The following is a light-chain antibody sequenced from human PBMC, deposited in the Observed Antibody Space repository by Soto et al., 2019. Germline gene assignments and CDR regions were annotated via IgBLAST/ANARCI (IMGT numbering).Light chain of an antibody. V-gene: IGKV3-20*01. CDR3: QHYDSLPIT. CDR1: QSVSSN. J-gene: IGKJ5*01. CDR2: GAS. Sequence: EIVMTQSPSTLSGSPGERATLSWGASQSVSSNLAWYQQKPGQAPRLLIYGASSRATGIPDRFSGSGSGTDFTLTISRLETEDFAVFYCQHYDSLPITFGQGTRLEIK.